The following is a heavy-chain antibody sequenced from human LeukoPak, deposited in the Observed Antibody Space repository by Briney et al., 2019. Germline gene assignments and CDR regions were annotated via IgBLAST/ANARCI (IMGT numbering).Heavy chain of an antibody. CDR3: AREPGYGGEDY. CDR2: ISYDGSNK. J-gene: IGHJ4*02. Sequence: GRSLRLSCAASGFTFSSYAMHWVRQAPGKGLEWVAVISYDGSNKYYADSVKGRFTISRDNSKNTLYLQMNSLRAEDTAVYYCAREPGYGGEDYWGQGTLVTVSS. CDR1: GFTFSSYA. D-gene: IGHD4-23*01. V-gene: IGHV3-30*04.